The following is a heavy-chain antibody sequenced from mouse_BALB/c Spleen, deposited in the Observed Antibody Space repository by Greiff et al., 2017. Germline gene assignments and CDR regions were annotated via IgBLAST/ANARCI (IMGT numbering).Heavy chain of an antibody. V-gene: IGHV14-3*02. CDR3: ARVTSRFAY. CDR2: IDPANGNT. CDR1: GFNIKDTY. D-gene: IGHD2-2*01. J-gene: IGHJ3*01. Sequence: EVHLVESGAELVKPGASVKLSCTASGFNIKDTYMHWVKQRPEQGLEWIGRIDPANGNTKYDPKFQGKATITADTSSNTAYLQLSSLTSEDTAVYYCARVTSRFAYWGQGTLVTVSA.